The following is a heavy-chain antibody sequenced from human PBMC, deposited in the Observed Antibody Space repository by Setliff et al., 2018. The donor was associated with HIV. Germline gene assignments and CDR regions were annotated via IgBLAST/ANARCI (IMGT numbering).Heavy chain of an antibody. CDR2: INQDGNEK. J-gene: IGHJ4*02. D-gene: IGHD6-19*01. CDR1: GFTFTSYW. CDR3: ARDVAVAGTEF. Sequence: GGSLRLSCAASGFTFTSYWMIWVRQAPGKGLEWVANINQDGNEKNHVDSVKGRFTISRDNARNSLYLQMNSLKADDTAVYYCARDVAVAGTEFWGQGTLVTVSS. V-gene: IGHV3-7*01.